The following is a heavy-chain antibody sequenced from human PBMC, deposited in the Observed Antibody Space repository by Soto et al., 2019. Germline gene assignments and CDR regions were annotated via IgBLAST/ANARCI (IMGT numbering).Heavy chain of an antibody. J-gene: IGHJ4*02. Sequence: GRSLRLSCSASGFTFSSYAMHWVRQAPGKGLEYVSGIRGNGDPPFYADSVKGRFIISRDNSKNTLFLQMSSLSADDTAVYYCVKSRGGNNFDFFDWGQGALVTVSS. D-gene: IGHD5-12*01. CDR3: VKSRGGNNFDFFD. CDR2: IRGNGDPP. CDR1: GFTFSSYA. V-gene: IGHV3-64D*06.